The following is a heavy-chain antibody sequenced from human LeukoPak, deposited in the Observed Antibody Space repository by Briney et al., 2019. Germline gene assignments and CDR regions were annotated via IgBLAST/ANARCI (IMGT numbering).Heavy chain of an antibody. CDR3: AGGAGDYSSSWY. J-gene: IGHJ4*02. Sequence: GGSLRLSCAASGFTFSSYSMNWVRQAPGKGLEWVSSISSSSSYIYYADSVNGRFTISRDNAKNSLYLQMNSLRAEDTAVYYCAGGAGDYSSSWYWGQGTLVTVSS. CDR2: ISSSSSYI. CDR1: GFTFSSYS. V-gene: IGHV3-21*01. D-gene: IGHD6-13*01.